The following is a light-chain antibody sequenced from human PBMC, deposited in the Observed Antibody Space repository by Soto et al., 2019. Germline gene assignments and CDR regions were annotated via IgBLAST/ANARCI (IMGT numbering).Light chain of an antibody. CDR3: QAWDISTSVV. CDR2: QDS. CDR1: KLGDKY. Sequence: SYELTQPPSVSVSPGQTASITCSGDKLGDKYTYWYQQKPGQSPVLVIYQDSKRPSGIPERFSGSNSGNTATLTISGTQAMDEADYYCQAWDISTSVVFGGGTKLTVL. J-gene: IGLJ2*01. V-gene: IGLV3-1*01.